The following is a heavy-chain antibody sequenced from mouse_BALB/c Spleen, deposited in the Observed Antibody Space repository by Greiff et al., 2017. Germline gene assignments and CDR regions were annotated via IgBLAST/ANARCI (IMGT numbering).Heavy chain of an antibody. D-gene: IGHD1-1*01. J-gene: IGHJ2*01. CDR1: GFNIKDYY. CDR3: NFITTVVATGY. Sequence: EVQLQQSGAELVRSGASVKLSCTASGFNIKDYYMHWVKQRPEQGLEWIGWIDPENGDTEYAPKFQGKATMTADTSSNTAYLQLSSLTSEDTAVYYCNFITTVVATGYWGQGTTLTVSS. V-gene: IGHV14-4*02. CDR2: IDPENGDT.